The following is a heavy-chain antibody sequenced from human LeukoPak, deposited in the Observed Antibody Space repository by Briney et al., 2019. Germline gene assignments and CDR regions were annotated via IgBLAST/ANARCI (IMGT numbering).Heavy chain of an antibody. CDR1: GFTFSSYG. V-gene: IGHV3-30*02. Sequence: HAGGSLRLSCAASGFTFSSYGMHWVRQAPGKGLEWVAFIRYDGSNKYYADSVKGRFTISRDNSKDTLYLQMNSLRAEDTAVYYCAKDRSDCGGDCYSEGYDYWGQGTLVTVSS. J-gene: IGHJ4*02. CDR3: AKDRSDCGGDCYSEGYDY. D-gene: IGHD2-21*02. CDR2: IRYDGSNK.